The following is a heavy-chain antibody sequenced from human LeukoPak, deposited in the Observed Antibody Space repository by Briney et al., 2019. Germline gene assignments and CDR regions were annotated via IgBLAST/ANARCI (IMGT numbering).Heavy chain of an antibody. V-gene: IGHV1-2*02. J-gene: IGHJ4*02. D-gene: IGHD6-19*01. Sequence: GASVKVSCKASGYTFTGYYMHWVRQAPGHGVEWMGWINPNSGGTNYAQKFQGRVTMTRDTSISTAYMELSRLRSDDTAVYYCARIAGYSSGWYRPYYFDYWGQGTLVTVSS. CDR3: ARIAGYSSGWYRPYYFDY. CDR2: INPNSGGT. CDR1: GYTFTGYY.